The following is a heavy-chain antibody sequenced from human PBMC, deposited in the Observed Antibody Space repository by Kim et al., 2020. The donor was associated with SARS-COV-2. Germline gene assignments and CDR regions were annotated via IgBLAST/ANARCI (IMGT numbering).Heavy chain of an antibody. V-gene: IGHV4-34*01. CDR3: ARGVPPSIAARRGRGDAFDI. Sequence: SETLSLTCAVYGGSFSGYYWSWIRQPPGKGLEWIGEINHSGSTNYNPSLKSRVTISVDTSKNQFSLKLSSVTAADTAVYYCARGVPPSIAARRGRGDAFDIWGQGTMVTVSS. D-gene: IGHD6-6*01. CDR1: GGSFSGYY. CDR2: INHSGST. J-gene: IGHJ3*02.